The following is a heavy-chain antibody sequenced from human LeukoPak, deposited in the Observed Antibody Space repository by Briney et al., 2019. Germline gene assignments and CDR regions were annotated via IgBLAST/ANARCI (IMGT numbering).Heavy chain of an antibody. CDR3: ARDLGLGRGWYGGDF. J-gene: IGHJ4*02. Sequence: PGGSLRLSCAASGFTFSSYGMHWVRQAPGKGLEWVAVIWYDGSNKYYADSVKGRFTISRDNSKNTLYLQMNSLRPEDTAVYYCARDLGLGRGWYGGDFWGQGTLVTVSS. CDR2: IWYDGSNK. CDR1: GFTFSSYG. V-gene: IGHV3-33*01. D-gene: IGHD6-19*01.